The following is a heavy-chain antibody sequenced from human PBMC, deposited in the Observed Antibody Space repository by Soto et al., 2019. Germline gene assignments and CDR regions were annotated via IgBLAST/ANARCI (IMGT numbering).Heavy chain of an antibody. CDR1: GGSISSGDYY. V-gene: IGHV4-30-4*01. CDR3: ARAPAWSDYVWGSYHGFDP. D-gene: IGHD3-16*02. CDR2: IYYSGST. J-gene: IGHJ5*02. Sequence: PSETLSLTCTVSGGSISSGDYYGSWIRQPPGKGLEWIGYIYYSGSTYYNPSLKSRVTISVDTSKNQFSLKLSSVTAADTAVYYCARAPAWSDYVWGSYHGFDPWGQGTLVTVSS.